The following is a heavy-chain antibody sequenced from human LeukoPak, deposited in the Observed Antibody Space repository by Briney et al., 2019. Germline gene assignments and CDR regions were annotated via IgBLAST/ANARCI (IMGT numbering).Heavy chain of an antibody. CDR3: AKGGASVTRYVDY. V-gene: IGHV3-30*18. CDR2: MSNSGENT. Sequence: GGSLRLSCAASGFTFSSYSMQWVRQTPGKGLGWVGIMSNSGENTFYGEAVKGRFTISRDNSQNTLYLQMNSLRPEDTAVYYCAKGGASVTRYVDYWGQGTLVTVSS. CDR1: GFTFSSYS. D-gene: IGHD4-17*01. J-gene: IGHJ4*02.